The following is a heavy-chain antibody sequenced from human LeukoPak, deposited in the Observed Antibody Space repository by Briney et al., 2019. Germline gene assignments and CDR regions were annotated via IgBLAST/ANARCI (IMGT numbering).Heavy chain of an antibody. CDR3: ARDWMDSSNWFRWYFDL. D-gene: IGHD6-13*01. J-gene: IGHJ2*01. Sequence: SETLSLTCTVSGSSFSSSYWSWIRQPAGKGLEWIGRIYASGSTNYNPSFKSRITMSVDTSKNHFTLNLSSVTAADTAVYYCARDWMDSSNWFRWYFDLWGRGTLVTVSS. CDR1: GSSFSSSY. V-gene: IGHV4-4*07. CDR2: IYASGST.